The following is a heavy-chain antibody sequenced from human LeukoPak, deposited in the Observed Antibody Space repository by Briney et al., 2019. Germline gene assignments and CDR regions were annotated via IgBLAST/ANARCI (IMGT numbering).Heavy chain of an antibody. CDR3: ARDGPTYYDFWRGSIAWFDP. J-gene: IGHJ5*02. CDR1: GFTFSSNW. V-gene: IGHV3-7*01. D-gene: IGHD3-3*01. CDR2: IKQDGSEK. Sequence: AGSLTLSCAASGFTFSSNWMSWVRQAPGKGLEWVANIKQDGSEKCYVDSVKGRFTISRDNAKNSLYLQMNSLRAEDTAVYYCARDGPTYYDFWRGSIAWFDPWGQGTLVTVSS.